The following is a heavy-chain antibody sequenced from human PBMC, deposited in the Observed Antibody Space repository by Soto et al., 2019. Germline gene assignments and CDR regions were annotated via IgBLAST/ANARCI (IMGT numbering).Heavy chain of an antibody. CDR1: GYSFTAYW. D-gene: IGHD2-2*01. CDR2: IDPSDSYV. CDR3: TRRASSSFYNFDF. J-gene: IGHJ4*02. V-gene: IGHV5-10-1*01. Sequence: GESLKISCQASGYSFTAYWITWVRQMPGKGLEWMATIDPSDSYVDYSPSFRGHVTFSVDRSTTTVYLQWNSLKASDSAMYFCTRRASSSFYNFDFWGQGALVTVSS.